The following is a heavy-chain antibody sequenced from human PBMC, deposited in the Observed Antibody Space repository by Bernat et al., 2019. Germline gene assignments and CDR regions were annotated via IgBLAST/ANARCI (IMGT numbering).Heavy chain of an antibody. V-gene: IGHV1-69*06. J-gene: IGHJ6*02. CDR3: ARNWNYDHYYYYSGMDV. D-gene: IGHD1-7*01. CDR2: IIPIFGTA. CDR1: GGTFSSYA. Sequence: QVQLVQSGAEVKKPGSSVKVSCKASGGTFSSYAISWVRQAPGQGLEWMGGIIPIFGTANYAQKFQGRVTITADKSTSTAYMELSSLRSEDTAVYYCARNWNYDHYYYYSGMDVWGQGTAVTVSS.